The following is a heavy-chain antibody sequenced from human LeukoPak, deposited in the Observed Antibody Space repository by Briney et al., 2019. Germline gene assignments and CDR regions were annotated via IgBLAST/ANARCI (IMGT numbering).Heavy chain of an antibody. Sequence: GGSLRLSCAASGFTFSSYSMNWVRQAPGKGLEWVSYIISSSSTIYYADSVKARFTISRDNAKNSLYLQMNSLRAEDTTVYYCARDLSYGYVLSYYFDYWGQGTLVTVSS. D-gene: IGHD5-18*01. J-gene: IGHJ4*02. CDR1: GFTFSSYS. CDR2: IISSSSTI. CDR3: ARDLSYGYVLSYYFDY. V-gene: IGHV3-48*01.